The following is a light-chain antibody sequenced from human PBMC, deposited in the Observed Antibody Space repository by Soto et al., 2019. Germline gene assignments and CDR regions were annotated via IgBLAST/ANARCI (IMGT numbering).Light chain of an antibody. V-gene: IGLV4-69*01. Sequence: QAVVTQSPSASASLGASVKLTCTLSSGHSSYAIAWHQQQPEKGPRFLMKVNSDGRHSRGDGIPDRFSGSSSGAERYLTISSLQSEDEADYYCQTWDTGIRVFGGGTKLTVL. CDR1: SGHSSYA. CDR3: QTWDTGIRV. CDR2: VNSDGRH. J-gene: IGLJ2*01.